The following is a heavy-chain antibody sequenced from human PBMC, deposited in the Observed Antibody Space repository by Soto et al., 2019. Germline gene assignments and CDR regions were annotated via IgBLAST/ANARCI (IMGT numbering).Heavy chain of an antibody. V-gene: IGHV3-30-3*01. D-gene: IGHD6-19*01. CDR2: ISYDGINK. J-gene: IGHJ4*02. CDR1: GFTFSSYV. Sequence: QVQLVESGGGVVQPGRSLRLSCAASGFTFSSYVMHWVRQAPGKGLEWVAVISYDGINKYYADSVKGRFTISRDNSKNTLYLQMNSRRAEDTAVYYCARVGRGVAGIDYWGQGTLVTVSS. CDR3: ARVGRGVAGIDY.